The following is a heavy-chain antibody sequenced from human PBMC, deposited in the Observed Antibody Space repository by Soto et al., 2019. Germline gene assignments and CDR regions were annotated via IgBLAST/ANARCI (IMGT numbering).Heavy chain of an antibody. Sequence: GGSLRLSCAASGFTFSNFEMHWVRQAPGKGLEWVSYINTAGSTKYYAESVKGRFTISRDNARNSLFLQMNSLRAEDTAVYYCARAECSSPDCLTAYYSYGSDVWGQGSTVTVSS. D-gene: IGHD3-9*01. J-gene: IGHJ6*02. CDR3: ARAECSSPDCLTAYYSYGSDV. CDR2: INTAGSTK. V-gene: IGHV3-48*03. CDR1: GFTFSNFE.